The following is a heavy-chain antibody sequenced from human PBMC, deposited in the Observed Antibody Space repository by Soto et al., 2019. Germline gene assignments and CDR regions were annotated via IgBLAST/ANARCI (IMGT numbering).Heavy chain of an antibody. CDR1: GFTFGDYA. CDR2: IRSKAYGGTT. V-gene: IGHV3-49*04. Sequence: PGGSLRLSCTASGFTFGDYAMSWVRQAPGKGLEWVGFIRSKAYGGTTEYAAPVKGRFTISRDDSKSIAYLQMNSLKTEDTAVYYCSGDILTGYPHPYYYGMDVWGQGTTVTVSS. CDR3: SGDILTGYPHPYYYGMDV. D-gene: IGHD3-9*01. J-gene: IGHJ6*02.